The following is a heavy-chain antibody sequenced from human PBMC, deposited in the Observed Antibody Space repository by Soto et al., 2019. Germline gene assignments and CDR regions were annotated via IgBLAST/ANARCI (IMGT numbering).Heavy chain of an antibody. J-gene: IGHJ4*02. CDR3: AKGRGSGWAWYFDN. CDR2: ISDTGAST. D-gene: IGHD6-19*01. Sequence: EVRLLEAGGGLKQPGGSLRLSCAASGFTFKESAMNWVRQAPGKGLEWVASISDTGASTWYAESVRGRLSISRDNSKNTLYLQMNSLIGEDTAVYYCAKGRGSGWAWYFDNWGQVTLVTVSS. V-gene: IGHV3-23*01. CDR1: GFTFKESA.